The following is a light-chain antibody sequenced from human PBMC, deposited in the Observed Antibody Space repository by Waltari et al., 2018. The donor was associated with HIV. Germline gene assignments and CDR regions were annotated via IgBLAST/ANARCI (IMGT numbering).Light chain of an antibody. CDR3: GTWDRTLGGGV. J-gene: IGLJ3*02. V-gene: IGLV1-51*01. CDR2: DNS. CDR1: SSNIGNEY. Sequence: QSVLTQPPSVSAAPGQKVTISCSRSSSNIGNEYVSWYQHVPGAAPRLLIYDNSKRPSGIPDRFSGSESGTSATLAITGLQTGDEADYYCGTWDRTLGGGVFGGGTKLTVL.